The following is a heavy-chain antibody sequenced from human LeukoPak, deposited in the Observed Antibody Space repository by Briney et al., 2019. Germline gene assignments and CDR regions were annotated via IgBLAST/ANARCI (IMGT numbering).Heavy chain of an antibody. J-gene: IGHJ3*02. Sequence: ASVKVSCKASGYTFTSYGISWVRQAPRQGLEWMGWISAYNGNTNYAQKLQGRVTMTTDTSTSTAYMELRSLRSDDTAVYYCARAVRSQDAFDIWGQGTMVTVSS. CDR2: ISAYNGNT. CDR3: ARAVRSQDAFDI. D-gene: IGHD6-6*01. CDR1: GYTFTSYG. V-gene: IGHV1-18*01.